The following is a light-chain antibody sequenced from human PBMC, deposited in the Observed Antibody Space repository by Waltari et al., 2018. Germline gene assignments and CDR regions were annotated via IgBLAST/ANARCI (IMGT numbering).Light chain of an antibody. CDR1: SSDVGTYNF. CDR3: YSYAGSGTWV. J-gene: IGLJ3*02. CDR2: EGN. Sequence: QSALTQPASVSGSPGQSITISCTGTSSDVGTYNFSSWYQQNPGKAPKLMIYEGNKRPSGVSNRFSRSKAGNTASLTISGLQAEDEADYYCYSYAGSGTWVFGGGTKLTVL. V-gene: IGLV2-23*01.